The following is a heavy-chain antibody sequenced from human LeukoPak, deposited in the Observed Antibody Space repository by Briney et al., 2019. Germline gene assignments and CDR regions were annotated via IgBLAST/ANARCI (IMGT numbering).Heavy chain of an antibody. CDR1: GGSIRSSSYY. V-gene: IGHV4-39*07. Sequence: SETLSLTCTVSGGSIRSSSYYWGWIRQPPGKGLEWIGEINHSGSTNYNPSLKSRVTISVDTSKNQFSLKLSSVTAADTAVYYCARLKNGSGSYSFRYYYYMDVWGKGTTVTISS. D-gene: IGHD3-10*01. J-gene: IGHJ6*03. CDR2: INHSGST. CDR3: ARLKNGSGSYSFRYYYYMDV.